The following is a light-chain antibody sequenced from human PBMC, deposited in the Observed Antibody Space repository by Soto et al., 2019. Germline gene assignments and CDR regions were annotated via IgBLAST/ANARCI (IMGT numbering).Light chain of an antibody. V-gene: IGKV1-5*01. CDR2: GTS. CDR1: QSLSRW. CDR3: QQYNGYSVT. J-gene: IGKJ1*01. Sequence: DIPMTQSPSTLSASVGDRVTISCRASQSLSRWSAWYQQKSWKAPKLLSYGTSSLKSGVTSRFSGSGSGTEFTLTISSLQPDDCATYYCQQYNGYSVTFGQGTKVEIK.